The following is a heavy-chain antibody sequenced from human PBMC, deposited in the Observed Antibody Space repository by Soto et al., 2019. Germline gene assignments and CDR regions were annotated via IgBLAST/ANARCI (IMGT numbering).Heavy chain of an antibody. J-gene: IGHJ6*03. D-gene: IGHD3-3*01. CDR1: GGSFSGYY. V-gene: IGHV4-34*01. CDR3: ARARRITILGGVLDYYYMDV. Sequence: SETLSLTCAVYGGSFSGYYWSWIRQPPGKGLEWIGEINHSGSTNYNPSLKSRVTISVDTSKNQFSLKLSSVTAADTAVHYCARARRITILGGVLDYYYMDVWGKGTTVTVSS. CDR2: INHSGST.